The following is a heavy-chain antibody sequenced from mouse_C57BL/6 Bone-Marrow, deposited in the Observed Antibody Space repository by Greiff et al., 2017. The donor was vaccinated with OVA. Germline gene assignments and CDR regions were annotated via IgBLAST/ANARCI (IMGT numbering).Heavy chain of an antibody. V-gene: IGHV6-3*01. CDR3: IRNWDVNFDV. Sequence: EVKLMESGGGLVQPGGSMKLSCVASGFTFSNYWMNWVRQSPEKGLEWVAQIRLKSDNYATHYAESVKGRFTISRDDSKSSVYLQMNNLRAEDTGIYYCIRNWDVNFDVWGTGTTVTVSS. D-gene: IGHD4-1*01. CDR1: GFTFSNYW. J-gene: IGHJ1*03. CDR2: IRLKSDNYAT.